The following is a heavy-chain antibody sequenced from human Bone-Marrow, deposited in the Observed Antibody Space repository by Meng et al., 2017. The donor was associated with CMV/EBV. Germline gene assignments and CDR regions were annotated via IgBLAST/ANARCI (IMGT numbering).Heavy chain of an antibody. CDR1: GYSFTSYW. V-gene: IGHV5-51*01. D-gene: IGHD5-18*01. CDR3: ARRVDTLFAY. J-gene: IGHJ4*02. Sequence: KVSCKGSGYSFTSYWIGWVRQMPGKGLEWMGIIYPGDSDTRYSPSFQGQVTISADKSIGTAYLQWSSLKASDTAMYYCARRVDTLFAYWGQGTRVTFSS. CDR2: IYPGDSDT.